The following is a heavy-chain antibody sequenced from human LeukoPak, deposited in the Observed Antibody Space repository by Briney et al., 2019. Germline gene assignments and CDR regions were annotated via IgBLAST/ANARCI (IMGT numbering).Heavy chain of an antibody. CDR1: GYTSTDYY. CDR2: INPNSGYT. J-gene: IGHJ4*02. D-gene: IGHD3-10*02. Sequence: ASVKVSCKASGYTSTDYYIHWVRQAPGQGLEWMGGINPNSGYTKYPQKFQGRVTVTRDTSINTAYMDLTGLTSDDTAIYYCARDESMFYRDYFDDWDQGTIVNVSS. V-gene: IGHV1-2*02. CDR3: ARDESMFYRDYFDD.